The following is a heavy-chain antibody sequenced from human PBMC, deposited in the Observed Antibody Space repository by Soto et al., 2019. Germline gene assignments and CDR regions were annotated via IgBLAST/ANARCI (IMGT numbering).Heavy chain of an antibody. CDR1: GFTFSSYS. CDR2: ISSSSSYI. J-gene: IGHJ6*03. CDR3: ATGGTIFGVVTNYYYYMDV. D-gene: IGHD3-3*01. V-gene: IGHV3-21*01. Sequence: EVQLVESGGGLVKPGGSLRLSRAASGFTFSSYSMNWVRQAPGKGLEWVSSISSSSSYIYYADSVKGRFTISRDNAKNSLYLQMNSLRAEDTAVYYCATGGTIFGVVTNYYYYMDVWGKGTTVTVSS.